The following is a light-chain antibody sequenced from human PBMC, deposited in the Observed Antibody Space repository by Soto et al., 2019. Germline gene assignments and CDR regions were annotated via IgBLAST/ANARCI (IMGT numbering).Light chain of an antibody. CDR2: GAS. V-gene: IGKV3-15*01. Sequence: EIVMTQSPATLSVSPGERVTLSCRASHSVSGNLAWYQQKPGQAPRLLIYGASTRATGIPARFSGSGSGTEFTLTISSLQSEDFAVYYCQQYNNWPPTFGGGTKVDIK. CDR1: HSVSGN. CDR3: QQYNNWPPT. J-gene: IGKJ4*01.